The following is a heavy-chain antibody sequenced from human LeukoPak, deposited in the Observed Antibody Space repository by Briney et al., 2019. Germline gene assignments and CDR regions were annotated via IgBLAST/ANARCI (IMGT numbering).Heavy chain of an antibody. D-gene: IGHD1-1*01. CDR2: VSHDGTTQ. J-gene: IGHJ5*01. CDR1: GFTFNIYK. V-gene: IGHV3-30*18. CDR3: AKDRGMRQVWNWFDS. Sequence: GSLRLSCAASGFTFNIYKIHWVRQAPGKGLEWVAVVSHDGTTQNYADSAKGRFTISRDNSRNTLYLQMNSLTAEDTAVYSCAKDRGMRQVWNWFDSCGQGTLVTVSS.